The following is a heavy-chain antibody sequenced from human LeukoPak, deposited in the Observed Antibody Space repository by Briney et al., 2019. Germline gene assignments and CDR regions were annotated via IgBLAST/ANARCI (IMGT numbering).Heavy chain of an antibody. CDR2: ISSGSSTI. J-gene: IGHJ4*02. V-gene: IGHV3-48*04. CDR1: GFTFSSYS. Sequence: GGSLRLSCAASGFTFSSYSMNWVRQAPGKGLEWVSYISSGSSTIYYADSVKGRFTTSRDNAKNSLYLQMNSLRAEDTAVYYCARGLTTVVTLDYFDYWGQGTLVTVSS. D-gene: IGHD4-23*01. CDR3: ARGLTTVVTLDYFDY.